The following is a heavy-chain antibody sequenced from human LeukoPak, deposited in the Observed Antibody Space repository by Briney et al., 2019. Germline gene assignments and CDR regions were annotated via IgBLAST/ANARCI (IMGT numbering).Heavy chain of an antibody. D-gene: IGHD5-18*01. J-gene: IGHJ4*02. CDR1: GFTFSSYA. CDR3: AREGYSYGYGLDY. V-gene: IGHV3-30*04. Sequence: GGSLRLSCAASGFTFSSYAMHWVHQAPGKGLEWVAVISYDGSNKYYADSVKGRFTISRDNSKNTLYLQMNSLRAEDTAVYYCAREGYSYGYGLDYWGQGTLVTASS. CDR2: ISYDGSNK.